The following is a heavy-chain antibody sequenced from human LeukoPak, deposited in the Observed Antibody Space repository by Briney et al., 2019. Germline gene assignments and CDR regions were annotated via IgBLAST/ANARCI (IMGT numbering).Heavy chain of an antibody. D-gene: IGHD1-26*01. Sequence: GGSLRLSCGASGFTFSSHALSWVRQPPGRGLEWVSAISGEGERTLYADSVKGRFTISRDNSKNTLHLQMNSLRAEDTAVYYCARFSGSNLFAYWGQGTLVTVSS. CDR3: ARFSGSNLFAY. V-gene: IGHV3-23*01. J-gene: IGHJ4*02. CDR1: GFTFSSHA. CDR2: ISGEGERT.